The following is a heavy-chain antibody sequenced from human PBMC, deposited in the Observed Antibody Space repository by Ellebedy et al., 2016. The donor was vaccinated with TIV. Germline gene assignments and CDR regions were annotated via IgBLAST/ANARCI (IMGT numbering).Heavy chain of an antibody. V-gene: IGHV3-48*01. D-gene: IGHD3-10*01. CDR3: ARLLGEMGYYYAMDV. CDR1: GFTFSSYS. J-gene: IGHJ6*02. CDR2: ISSSSTT. Sequence: PGGSLRLSCAASGFTFSSYSMNWVRQAPGEGLEWVSYISSSSTTKYADTVKGRFPISRDNSKNTLYLQMNSLRAEDTAVYYWARLLGEMGYYYAMDVWGQGTTVTVSS.